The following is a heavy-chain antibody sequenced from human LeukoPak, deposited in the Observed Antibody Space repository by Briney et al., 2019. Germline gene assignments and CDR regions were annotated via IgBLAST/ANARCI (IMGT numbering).Heavy chain of an antibody. Sequence: GSSVKVSCKASGGTFGSYAISWVRQAPGQGLEWMGGIIPIFGTANYAQKFQGRVTMTRDTSTSTVYMELSSLRSEDTAVYYCARGQLWFSGTTDGVDYWGQGTLVTVSS. V-gene: IGHV1-69*05. CDR3: ARGQLWFSGTTDGVDY. J-gene: IGHJ4*02. D-gene: IGHD5-18*01. CDR2: IIPIFGTA. CDR1: GGTFGSYA.